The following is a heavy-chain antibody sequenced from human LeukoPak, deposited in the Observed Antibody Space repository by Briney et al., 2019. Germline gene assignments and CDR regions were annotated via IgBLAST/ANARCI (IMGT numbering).Heavy chain of an antibody. Sequence: GGSLRLSCAASGFTFSSYAMTWVRQAPGKVRGWVSCIIGMGGSTYYADSVKGRFTISRDNSKNTLYVQMNSLRAEDTAVYYCAKSDYYDSSGYYYGSDYWGQGTLVTVSS. V-gene: IGHV3-23*01. J-gene: IGHJ4*02. D-gene: IGHD3-22*01. CDR2: IIGMGGST. CDR3: AKSDYYDSSGYYYGSDY. CDR1: GFTFSSYA.